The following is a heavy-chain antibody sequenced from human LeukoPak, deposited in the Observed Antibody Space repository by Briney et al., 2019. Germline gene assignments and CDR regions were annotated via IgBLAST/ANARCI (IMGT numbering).Heavy chain of an antibody. J-gene: IGHJ4*02. CDR3: AKDKDRIAAAGYFDY. Sequence: GGSLRLSCAASGFTLSLYSMNWVRQAPGKGLEWVSYISSRSSYIYYADSVKGRFTISRDNARNSLYLQMNSLRAEDTALYYCAKDKDRIAAAGYFDYWGQGTLVTVSS. D-gene: IGHD6-13*01. V-gene: IGHV3-21*04. CDR2: ISSRSSYI. CDR1: GFTLSLYS.